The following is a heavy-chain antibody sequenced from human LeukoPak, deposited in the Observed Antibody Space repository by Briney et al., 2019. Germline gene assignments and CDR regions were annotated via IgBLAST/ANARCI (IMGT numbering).Heavy chain of an antibody. J-gene: IGHJ5*02. V-gene: IGHV3-74*01. CDR2: INSAGSVI. CDR3: ARGYTSSSNWFDP. Sequence: GGSVRLSCAASGFTLSSYWLHWVRQAPGKGLAWVSRINSAGSVINYVDSVKGRFTVSRDNANNTVYLQMNSLRAEDTAVYYCARGYTSSSNWFDPLGQGTLVTVSS. D-gene: IGHD6-13*01. CDR1: GFTLSSYW.